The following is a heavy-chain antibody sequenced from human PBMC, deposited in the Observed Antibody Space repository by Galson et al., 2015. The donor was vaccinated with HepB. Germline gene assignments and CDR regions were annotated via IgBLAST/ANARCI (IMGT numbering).Heavy chain of an antibody. V-gene: IGHV3-23*01. CDR1: QFTFSSYA. D-gene: IGHD6-13*01. J-gene: IGHJ6*02. Sequence: SLRLSCAASQFTFSSYAMSWVRQAPGKGLEWVSVISSSGAVIYSADSVRGRFTISRDNSKNTLYLQMNSLRAEDTALYYCAKAAGYYSYYGLDVWGQGTTVTVSS. CDR2: ISSSGAVI. CDR3: AKAAGYYSYYGLDV.